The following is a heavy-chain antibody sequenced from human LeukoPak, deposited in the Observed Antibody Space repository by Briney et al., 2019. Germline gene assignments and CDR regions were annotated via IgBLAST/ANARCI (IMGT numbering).Heavy chain of an antibody. CDR3: ARLGLTIFGVVISHYHYGMDV. CDR2: IYPGDSDT. D-gene: IGHD3-3*01. J-gene: IGHJ6*02. Sequence: GESLKISCKGSGYSFTSYWIGWVRQMPGKGLEWMGIIYPGDSDTRYSPSFQGQVTISADKSISTAYLQWSSLKASDTAMYYCARLGLTIFGVVISHYHYGMDVWGQGTTVTVSS. V-gene: IGHV5-51*01. CDR1: GYSFTSYW.